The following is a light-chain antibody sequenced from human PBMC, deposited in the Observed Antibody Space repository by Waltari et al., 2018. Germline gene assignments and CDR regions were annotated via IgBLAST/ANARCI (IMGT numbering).Light chain of an antibody. CDR1: SLRSYY. CDR3: NSRDSSGHVV. V-gene: IGLV3-19*01. J-gene: IGLJ2*01. Sequence: SSELTQDPAVSVALGQTVRITCQGDSLRSYYASWYQQKPGQAPVLVIYGKNNRPSGIPERFSGSSSGNTASLTITGAQAEDEADYYCNSRDSSGHVVFGGGTKLTVL. CDR2: GKN.